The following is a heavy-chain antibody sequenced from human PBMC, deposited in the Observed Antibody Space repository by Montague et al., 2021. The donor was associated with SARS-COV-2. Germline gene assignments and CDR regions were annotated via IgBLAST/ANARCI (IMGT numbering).Heavy chain of an antibody. D-gene: IGHD4-17*01. CDR3: ARDYGDYSYYYGLDV. J-gene: IGHJ6*02. CDR2: IYSSGST. CDR1: GGSIRSGSYY. Sequence: TLSLTCTVSGGSIRSGSYYWSWIRQPAGKGLEWIGRIYSSGSTNYXPSLKSRVTMSVGTSKSQFSLKVSSVTAADTAVYYCARDYGDYSYYYGLDVWGQGTTVTVSS. V-gene: IGHV4-61*02.